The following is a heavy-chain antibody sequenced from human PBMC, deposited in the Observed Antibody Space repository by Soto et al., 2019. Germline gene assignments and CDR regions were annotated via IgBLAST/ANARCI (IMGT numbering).Heavy chain of an antibody. V-gene: IGHV3-48*02. CDR3: ARDPPYPRAGYYYGMDV. J-gene: IGHJ6*04. CDR1: GFTFSSYS. D-gene: IGHD2-21*01. Sequence: GGSLRLSCAASGFTFSSYSMNWVRQAPGKGLEWVSYISSSSSTIYYADSVKGRFTISRDNAKNSLYLQMNSLRDEDTAVYYCARDPPYPRAGYYYGMDVWGKGPTVTVPS. CDR2: ISSSSSTI.